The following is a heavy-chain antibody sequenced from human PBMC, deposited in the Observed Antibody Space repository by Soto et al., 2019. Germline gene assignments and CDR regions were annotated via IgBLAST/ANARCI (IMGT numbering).Heavy chain of an antibody. CDR3: AKEHDGSGYFHQYGMDV. J-gene: IGHJ6*02. V-gene: IGHV3-30*18. CDR1: GFTFSTYG. Sequence: QVQLVESGGGVVQPGRSLTLSCAASGFTFSTYGMHWVRQAPGKGLEWVALISFDASNKYYADSVKGRFTISRDNSKNTLFLLMDSLRAEDSAVYYCAKEHDGSGYFHQYGMDVWGQGTTVPVSS. D-gene: IGHD3-22*01. CDR2: ISFDASNK.